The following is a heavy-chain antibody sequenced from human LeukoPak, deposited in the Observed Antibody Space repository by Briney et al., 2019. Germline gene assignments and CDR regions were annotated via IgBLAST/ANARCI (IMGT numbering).Heavy chain of an antibody. J-gene: IGHJ4*02. V-gene: IGHV4-39*01. CDR2: IYYSGST. CDR1: GGSISSSSYY. Sequence: SETLSLTCTVSGGSISSSSYYWGWIRQPPGKGLEWIGSIYYSGSTYYNPSLKSRVTISVDTSKNQFSLKLSSVTAADTAVYYRARRDSSGQNLDYWGQGTLVTVSS. CDR3: ARRDSSGQNLDY. D-gene: IGHD3-22*01.